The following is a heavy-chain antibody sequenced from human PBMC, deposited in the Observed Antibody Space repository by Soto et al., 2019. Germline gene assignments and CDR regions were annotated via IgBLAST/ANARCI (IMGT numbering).Heavy chain of an antibody. J-gene: IGHJ6*02. Sequence: RRLSCAASGFSFSSYGMHWVRQAPGKGLEWVALISYDGNNKYYADSVKGRFTISRDNSKNTLFLQMNSLRAEDTAVYYCAKDRGSTSCYFLAFCYYYGMDVWGQGTTVTVSS. CDR1: GFSFSSYG. D-gene: IGHD2-2*01. CDR3: AKDRGSTSCYFLAFCYYYGMDV. CDR2: ISYDGNNK. V-gene: IGHV3-30*18.